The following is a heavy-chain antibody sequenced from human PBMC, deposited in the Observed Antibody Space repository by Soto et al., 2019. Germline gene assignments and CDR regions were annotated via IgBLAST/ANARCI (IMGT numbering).Heavy chain of an antibody. CDR1: GGTFRNYP. J-gene: IGHJ4*02. V-gene: IGHV1-69*02. Sequence: QVQLVQSGTEVKKPGSSVKVSCKASGGTFRNYPINWVRQAPGQGLEWMGSIFPLTDIPDYAQNFQARLTISTDKSTSTAYMELSSLTSEDTAMYFCARGPLVVFNYFESWGQGTLVTVSS. CDR2: IFPLTDIP. CDR3: ARGPLVVFNYFES.